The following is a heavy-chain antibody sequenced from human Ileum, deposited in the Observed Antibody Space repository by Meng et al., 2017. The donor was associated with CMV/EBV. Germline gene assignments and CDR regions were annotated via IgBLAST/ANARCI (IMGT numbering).Heavy chain of an antibody. CDR3: ARLRYYYGMDV. V-gene: IGHV4-39*01. D-gene: IGHD4-17*01. Sequence: SETLSLTCTVSGGSISSSNYYWGWIRQPPGKGLEWIGSIYYSGSTYYNPSLKSRVTLSVDTSKNQFSLKLSSVTAADTAPYYWARLRYYYGMDVWGQGPTVTGAS. CDR1: GGSISSSNYY. J-gene: IGHJ6*01. CDR2: IYYSGST.